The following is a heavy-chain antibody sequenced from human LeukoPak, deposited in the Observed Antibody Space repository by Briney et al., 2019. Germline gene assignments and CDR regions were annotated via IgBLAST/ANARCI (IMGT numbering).Heavy chain of an antibody. J-gene: IGHJ4*02. CDR1: GFTFSSYA. D-gene: IGHD5-18*01. V-gene: IGHV3-23*01. CDR2: ISGSGGST. Sequence: GGSLRLSCAASGFTFSSYAMSWVRQAPGKGLEWVSAISGSGGSTYYADSVKGRFTISRDNSKNTLYLQMSSLRAEDTAVYYCASRSGYSYGHFAYWGQGTLVTVSS. CDR3: ASRSGYSYGHFAY.